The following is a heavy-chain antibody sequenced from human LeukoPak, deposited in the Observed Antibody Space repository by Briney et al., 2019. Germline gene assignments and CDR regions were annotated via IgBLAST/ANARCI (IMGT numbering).Heavy chain of an antibody. CDR2: ISSSKTDI. J-gene: IGHJ4*02. CDR3: VREGRSISVWCSGGSCYDFGY. CDR1: GFTFNTYN. Sequence: GGSLRLSCAASGFTFNTYNMNWVRQAPGKGLEWVSSISSSKTDIYYADSVRGRFTISRDNVKNSLYLQMNSLRAEDTAVYYCVREGRSISVWCSGGSCYDFGYWGQGTLVTVSS. D-gene: IGHD2-15*01. V-gene: IGHV3-21*01.